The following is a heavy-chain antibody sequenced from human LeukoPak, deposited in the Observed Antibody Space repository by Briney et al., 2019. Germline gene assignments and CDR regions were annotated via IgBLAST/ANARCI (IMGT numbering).Heavy chain of an antibody. CDR2: IYYSGST. CDR1: GGSISSYY. V-gene: IGHV4-59*01. J-gene: IGHJ3*02. CDR3: ARAVGGNQFPDAFDI. Sequence: KPSETLSLTCTVSGGSISSYYWSWIRQPPGKGLEWIGYIYYSGSTNYNPSLKSRVTISVDTSKNQFSLKLSSVTAADTAVYYCARAVGGNQFPDAFDIWGQGTMVTVSS. D-gene: IGHD2-15*01.